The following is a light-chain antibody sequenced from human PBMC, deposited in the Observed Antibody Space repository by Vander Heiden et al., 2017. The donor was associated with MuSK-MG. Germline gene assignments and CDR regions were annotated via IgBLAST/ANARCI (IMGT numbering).Light chain of an antibody. CDR2: SNN. CDR1: SSNIGSNT. Sequence: QSVLTQPPSASGTPGQRVTISCSGSSSNIGSNTVNWYQQVPGTAPKLLIYSNNQRPSGVPDRFSGSKSGTSASLAISGIQSEDEADYYCAAWDDYLNGRWVFGGGTKVTVL. J-gene: IGLJ3*02. V-gene: IGLV1-44*01. CDR3: AAWDDYLNGRWV.